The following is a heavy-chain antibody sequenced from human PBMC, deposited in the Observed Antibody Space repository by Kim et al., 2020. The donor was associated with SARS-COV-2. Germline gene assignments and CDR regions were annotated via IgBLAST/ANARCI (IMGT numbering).Heavy chain of an antibody. CDR1: GFTFDDYA. CDR3: TKGPAMIMVIMGLDY. CDR2: ISGDGGST. Sequence: GGSLRLSCAASGFTFDDYAMHWVRQAPGKGLEWVSLISGDGGSTYYADSVNGRFTISRDNSKNSLYLQMNSLRTEDTAFYYCTKGPAMIMVIMGLDYWGQGTLVTVSS. J-gene: IGHJ4*02. V-gene: IGHV3-43*02. D-gene: IGHD3-22*01.